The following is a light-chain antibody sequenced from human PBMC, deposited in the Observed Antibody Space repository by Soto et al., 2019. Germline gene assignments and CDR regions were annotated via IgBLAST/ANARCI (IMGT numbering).Light chain of an antibody. CDR2: GSS. CDR1: QLFSSN. J-gene: IGKJ5*01. Sequence: EIVMTQSPATLSVSPGESVTVSCRASQLFSSNLAWYQRRPGQAPRLLIYGSSTRATGVPPRFSGSASGTEFTLTISSLQSEDFGVYYCQQYNDWPRTFGQGTRLEIK. V-gene: IGKV3-15*01. CDR3: QQYNDWPRT.